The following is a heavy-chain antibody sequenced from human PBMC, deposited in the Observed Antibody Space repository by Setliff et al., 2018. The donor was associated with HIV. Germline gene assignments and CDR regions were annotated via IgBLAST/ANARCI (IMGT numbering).Heavy chain of an antibody. J-gene: IGHJ4*02. CDR2: INYDGKT. Sequence: PSETLSLTCTVSGGSISTHHWSWIRQPPGKGLEWIGQINYDGKTNYNPSLKSRVTVSVDKSKDQLSLKLSSVTAADTAVYYCARGVAAAGLWGQGTLVTVSS. V-gene: IGHV4-59*11. D-gene: IGHD6-13*01. CDR3: ARGVAAAGL. CDR1: GGSISTHH.